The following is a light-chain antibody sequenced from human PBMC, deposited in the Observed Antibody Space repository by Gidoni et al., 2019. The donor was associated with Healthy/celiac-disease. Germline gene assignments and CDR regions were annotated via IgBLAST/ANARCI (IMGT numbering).Light chain of an antibody. CDR2: QDN. CDR3: QAWDSSTVV. CDR1: KLGDKY. Sequence: SSELTQPPPVSVPPGQTASITCSGDKLGDKYAYWYQQKPGQYPVLVIYQDNKRPSGIHERFSGSNSGNTATLTISGTQAMDEADYYCQAWDSSTVVFGGGTKLTVL. J-gene: IGLJ2*01. V-gene: IGLV3-1*01.